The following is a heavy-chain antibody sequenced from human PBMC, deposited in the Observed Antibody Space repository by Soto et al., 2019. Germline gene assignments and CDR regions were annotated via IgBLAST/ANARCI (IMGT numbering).Heavy chain of an antibody. Sequence: GGSLRLSCSASGFTFSIYTMHWVRQAPGKGLEYVSAINSNGDSAYYADSVKGRFTISRDNSKNTLYLQVSSLRPDDTAVYYCVRFGASRAFDYWGQGTLVTVSS. CDR2: INSNGDSA. CDR3: VRFGASRAFDY. CDR1: GFTFSIYT. V-gene: IGHV3-64D*06. J-gene: IGHJ4*02. D-gene: IGHD3-3*01.